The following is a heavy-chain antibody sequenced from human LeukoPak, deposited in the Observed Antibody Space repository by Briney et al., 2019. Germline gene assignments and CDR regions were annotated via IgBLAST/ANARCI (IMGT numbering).Heavy chain of an antibody. CDR2: IGTAGDT. V-gene: IGHV3-13*01. D-gene: IGHD3-3*01. CDR1: GFTFSSYD. Sequence: GWSLRLSCAASGFTFSSYDMHWVRQATGKGLEWVSAIGTAGDTYYPGSVKGRFTISRENAKNSLYLQMNSLRAEDTAVYYCARGLLYDFWSGYPYYYYYYGMDVWGQGTTVTVSS. CDR3: ARGLLYDFWSGYPYYYYYYGMDV. J-gene: IGHJ6*02.